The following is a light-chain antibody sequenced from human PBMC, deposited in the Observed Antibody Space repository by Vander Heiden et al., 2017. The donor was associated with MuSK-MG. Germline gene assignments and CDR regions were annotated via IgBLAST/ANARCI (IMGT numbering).Light chain of an antibody. CDR2: DVS. CDR1: SSDVGGFNL. CDR3: CSYAHSSSYV. Sequence: QSALTQPASVSGSPGQSITISCTGTSSDVGGFNLVSWYQHHQGKAPKLIIYDVSERPSGVSNHFSGSKSNNTASLTISGLQAEDEADYYCCSYAHSSSYVFGSGTKVTVL. J-gene: IGLJ1*01. V-gene: IGLV2-23*02.